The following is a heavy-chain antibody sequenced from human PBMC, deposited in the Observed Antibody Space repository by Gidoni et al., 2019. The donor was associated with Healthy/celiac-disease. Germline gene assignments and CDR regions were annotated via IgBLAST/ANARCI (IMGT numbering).Heavy chain of an antibody. CDR1: GFTFDDYG. CDR2: INWNGGST. V-gene: IGHV3-20*01. J-gene: IGHJ5*02. Sequence: EVQLVESGGCVVRPGGSLRLSCAASGFTFDDYGLSWVRQAPGKGLEWVSGINWNGGSTGYADSVKGRFTISRDNAKNSLYLQMNSLRAEDTALYHCARAGTYCSGGSCYNWFDPWGQGTLVTVSS. CDR3: ARAGTYCSGGSCYNWFDP. D-gene: IGHD2-15*01.